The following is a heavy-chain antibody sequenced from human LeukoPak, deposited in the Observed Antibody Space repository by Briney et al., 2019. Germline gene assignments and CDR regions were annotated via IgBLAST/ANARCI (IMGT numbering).Heavy chain of an antibody. J-gene: IGHJ6*03. D-gene: IGHD6-19*01. Sequence: GGSLRLSCAASGFTFSSYWMHWVRQAPGKGLVWVSRINSDGSSTSYADSVKGRFTISRDNAKNTLYLQMNSLRAGDTAVYYCARDTAVAGTRYYYYYMDVWGKGTTVTVSS. CDR1: GFTFSSYW. V-gene: IGHV3-74*01. CDR3: ARDTAVAGTRYYYYYMDV. CDR2: INSDGSST.